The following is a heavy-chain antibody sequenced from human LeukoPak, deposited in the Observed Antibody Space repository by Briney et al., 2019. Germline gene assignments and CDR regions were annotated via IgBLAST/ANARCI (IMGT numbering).Heavy chain of an antibody. V-gene: IGHV3-13*04. CDR2: IGTAGDT. Sequence: GGSLRLSCAASGFTFSSYDMHWVRQAPGKGLEWVSAIGTAGDTYYPGSVKGRFTISRENAKNSLYLQMNSLRAGDTAVYYCARAQYGSGSFWSFDIWGQGTMVTVSS. D-gene: IGHD3-10*01. CDR1: GFTFSSYD. CDR3: ARAQYGSGSFWSFDI. J-gene: IGHJ3*02.